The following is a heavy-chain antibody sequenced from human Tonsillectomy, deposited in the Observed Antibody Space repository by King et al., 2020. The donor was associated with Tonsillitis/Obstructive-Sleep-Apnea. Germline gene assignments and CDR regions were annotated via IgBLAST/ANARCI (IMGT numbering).Heavy chain of an antibody. J-gene: IGHJ4*02. CDR2: ISSSGSTI. Sequence: VQLVESGGGLVQPGGSLRLSCAASGFTFSSYEMNWVRQAPGKGLEWVSYISSSGSTIYYADSVKGRFTISRDNAKNSLYLQMSSLRAEDTAVYYCARGLTGYYDCWSCYHAWGQGTLVAGSA. CDR3: ARGLTGYYDCWSCYHA. D-gene: IGHD3-3*01. CDR1: GFTFSSYE. V-gene: IGHV3-48*03.